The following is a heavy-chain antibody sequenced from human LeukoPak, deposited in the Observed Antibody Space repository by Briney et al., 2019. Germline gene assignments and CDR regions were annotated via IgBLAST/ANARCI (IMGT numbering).Heavy chain of an antibody. CDR2: IIPILGMA. D-gene: IGHD3-3*01. Sequence: ASVKVSCKASGGTFSSYTISWVRQAPGQGLEWMGRIIPILGMANYAQKFQGRVTITADKSTSTAYMELSSLRSEDTAVYYCASLITIFGVVIQDAFDIWGQGTMVTVSS. J-gene: IGHJ3*02. CDR1: GGTFSSYT. CDR3: ASLITIFGVVIQDAFDI. V-gene: IGHV1-69*02.